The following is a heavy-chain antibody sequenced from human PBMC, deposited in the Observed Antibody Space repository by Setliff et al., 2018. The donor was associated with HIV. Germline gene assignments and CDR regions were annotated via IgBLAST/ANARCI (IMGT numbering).Heavy chain of an antibody. D-gene: IGHD3-22*01. J-gene: IGHJ5*01. CDR3: ARHYFDSHSYYRPPFDS. V-gene: IGHV1-69*10. CDR2: IIPVRGLA. CDR1: GGTFNTHA. Sequence: SVKVSCKASGGTFNTHAFSWVRQAPGQGLEWMGGIIPVRGLANYARNFQGRVTITADTSTNTAYLEVVSLRSEDTARYYCARHYFDSHSYYRPPFDSWGQGTPVTSPQ.